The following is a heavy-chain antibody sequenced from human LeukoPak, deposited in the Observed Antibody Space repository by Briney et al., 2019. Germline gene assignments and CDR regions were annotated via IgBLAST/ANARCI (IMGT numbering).Heavy chain of an antibody. CDR1: VFTFSSYS. CDR3: ARDRVGATDYFDY. D-gene: IGHD1-26*01. J-gene: IGHJ4*02. CDR2: ISYDGSNK. Sequence: GRCLRLSCAASVFTFSSYSMHWVRQAPCKGLEWVAVISYDGSNKYYADSVKGRFTISRDNSKNTLYLQVNSLRAEDTAVYYCARDRVGATDYFDYWGQGTLVTVSS. V-gene: IGHV3-30-3*01.